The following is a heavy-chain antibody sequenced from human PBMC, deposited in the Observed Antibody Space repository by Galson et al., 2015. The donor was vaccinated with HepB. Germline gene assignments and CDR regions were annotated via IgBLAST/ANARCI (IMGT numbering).Heavy chain of an antibody. D-gene: IGHD1/OR15-1a*01. Sequence: SLRLSGAASGFIVSSNYMIWVRQAPGKGLEWVSVIYSGGTTYYADPVKGRFTISRDKSRNTVYLQMSSLTPEDTAVYFCVPFPTALPPGNSRGQGTLVTVSS. CDR1: GFIVSSNY. CDR3: VPFPTALPPGNS. J-gene: IGHJ4*02. V-gene: IGHV3-66*02. CDR2: IYSGGTT.